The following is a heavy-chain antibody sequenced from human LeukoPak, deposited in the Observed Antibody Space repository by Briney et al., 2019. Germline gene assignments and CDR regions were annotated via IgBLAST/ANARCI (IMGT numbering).Heavy chain of an antibody. D-gene: IGHD3-10*01. CDR3: AREMITMVRGVMTDYFDY. CDR1: GGSFSSYY. J-gene: IGHJ4*02. V-gene: IGHV4-59*01. Sequence: SETLSLTCTVSGGSFSSYYWSWIRQPLGKGLEWIGYIYYSGSTNYNPSLKSRVTISVDTSKNQFSLKLSSVTAADTAVYYCAREMITMVRGVMTDYFDYWGQGTLVTVSS. CDR2: IYYSGST.